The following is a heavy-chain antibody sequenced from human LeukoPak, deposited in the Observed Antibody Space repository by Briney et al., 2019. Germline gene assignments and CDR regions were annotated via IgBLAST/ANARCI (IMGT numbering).Heavy chain of an antibody. J-gene: IGHJ4*02. CDR1: GGTFSSYA. Sequence: PVKVSCKASGGTFSSYAISWVRQAPGQGLEWMGGIIPIFGTANYAQKFQGRVTITADESTSTAYMELSSLRSEDTAVYYCANARGFSLLGVVIEDWGQGTLVTVSS. V-gene: IGHV1-69*13. D-gene: IGHD3-3*01. CDR2: IIPIFGTA. CDR3: ANARGFSLLGVVIED.